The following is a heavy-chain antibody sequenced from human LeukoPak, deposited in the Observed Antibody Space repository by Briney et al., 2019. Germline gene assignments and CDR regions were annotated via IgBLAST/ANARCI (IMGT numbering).Heavy chain of an antibody. CDR2: ISSSSSYI. Sequence: GGSLRLSCAASGFTFSSYSMNWVRQDPGKGLEWVSSISSSSSYIYYADSVKGRFTISRDNAKNSLYLQMNSLRAEDTAVYYCARDLSSSWPRGMDYWGQGTLVTVSS. CDR3: ARDLSSSWPRGMDY. D-gene: IGHD6-13*01. CDR1: GFTFSSYS. J-gene: IGHJ4*02. V-gene: IGHV3-21*01.